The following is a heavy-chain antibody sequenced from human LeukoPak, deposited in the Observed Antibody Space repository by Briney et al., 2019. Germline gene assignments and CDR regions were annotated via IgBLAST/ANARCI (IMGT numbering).Heavy chain of an antibody. Sequence: QPGGALRLSCAASGFTFTSYAMNRVRQAPGEGLEWVSAISGSGGSTYYADSVKGRFTISRDNSKNPVSLQMNSLRAEDTALYYCAKGYAYYYGPGSNYGMDVWGQGTTVTVSS. J-gene: IGHJ6*02. V-gene: IGHV3-23*01. D-gene: IGHD3-10*01. CDR1: GFTFTSYA. CDR2: ISGSGGST. CDR3: AKGYAYYYGPGSNYGMDV.